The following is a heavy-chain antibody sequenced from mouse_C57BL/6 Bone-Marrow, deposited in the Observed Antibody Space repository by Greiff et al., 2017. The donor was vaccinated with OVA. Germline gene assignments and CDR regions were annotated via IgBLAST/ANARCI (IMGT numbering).Heavy chain of an antibody. V-gene: IGHV1-7*01. D-gene: IGHD1-1*01. CDR1: GYTFTSYW. Sequence: VQLQQSGAELAKPGASVKLSCKASGYTFTSYWMHWVKQRPGQGLEWIGYINPSSGYTKYNQKFKDKATLTADKSSSTAYMQLSSLTSEDSAVSYLAAEGIRFYCSSGVAYGGQGNVVTVSA. J-gene: IGHJ3*01. CDR2: INPSSGYT. CDR3: AAEGIRFYCSSGVAY.